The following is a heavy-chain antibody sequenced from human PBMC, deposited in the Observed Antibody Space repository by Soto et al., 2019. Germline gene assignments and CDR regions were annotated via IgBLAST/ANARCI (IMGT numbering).Heavy chain of an antibody. CDR1: GGSISSGDYY. CDR2: IYYSGST. V-gene: IGHV4-30-4*01. CDR3: ARAMVVTQNWFDP. J-gene: IGHJ5*02. D-gene: IGHD2-21*02. Sequence: QVQLQESGPGLVKPSQTLSLTCTVSGGSISSGDYYWSWIRQPPGKGLEWIGYIYYSGSTYYNPSLKTRVTISEDTSKNQVSQKLSSVTAADTAVYYCARAMVVTQNWFDPWGQGTLVTVSS.